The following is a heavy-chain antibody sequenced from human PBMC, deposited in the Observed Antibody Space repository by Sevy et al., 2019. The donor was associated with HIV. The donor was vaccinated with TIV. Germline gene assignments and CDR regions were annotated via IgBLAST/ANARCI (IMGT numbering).Heavy chain of an antibody. V-gene: IGHV4-39*01. CDR1: GGSISSSSYY. D-gene: IGHD3-10*01. J-gene: IGHJ4*02. Sequence: SETLSLTCTVSGGSISSSSYYWGWIRQPPGKGLEWIGSIYYSGSTYYNPSLKSRVTISVDTSKNQFSLKLSSVTAADTVVYYCARQRDGSGSRFDYWGQGTLVTVSS. CDR2: IYYSGST. CDR3: ARQRDGSGSRFDY.